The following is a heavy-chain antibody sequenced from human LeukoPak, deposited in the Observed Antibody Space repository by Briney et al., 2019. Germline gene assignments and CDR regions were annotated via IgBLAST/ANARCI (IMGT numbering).Heavy chain of an antibody. D-gene: IGHD3-10*01. CDR2: ISYDGSNK. Sequence: GGPLRLSCAASGFTFSSYGMHWVRQAPGKGLEWVAVISYDGSNKYYADSVKGRFTISRDNSKNTLYLQMNSLRAEDTAVYYCAKGRRGVIIDAFDIWGQGTMVTVSS. V-gene: IGHV3-30*18. J-gene: IGHJ3*02. CDR3: AKGRRGVIIDAFDI. CDR1: GFTFSSYG.